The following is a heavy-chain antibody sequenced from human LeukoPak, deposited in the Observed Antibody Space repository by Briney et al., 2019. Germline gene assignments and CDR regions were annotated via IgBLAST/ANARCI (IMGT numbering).Heavy chain of an antibody. Sequence: SETLSLTCTVSTYSISSGYYWGWIRQPPGKGLEWIGTIYYSGSTYYNPSLKSRVTISQDTSKNQFSLKLNSVTAADTAVYYCARQRGLYGDYVDYWGQGTLVTVSS. CDR2: IYYSGST. CDR3: ARQRGLYGDYVDY. V-gene: IGHV4-38-2*02. CDR1: TYSISSGYY. J-gene: IGHJ4*02. D-gene: IGHD4-17*01.